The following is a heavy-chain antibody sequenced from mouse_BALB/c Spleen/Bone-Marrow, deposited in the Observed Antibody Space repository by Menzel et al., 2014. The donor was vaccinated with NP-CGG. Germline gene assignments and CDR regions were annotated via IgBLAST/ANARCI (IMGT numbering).Heavy chain of an antibody. Sequence: EVQLQQSGPELVKPGASVKISCKASGYSFTGYFMNWAKQSHGKSLEWIGRINPYNGDTFYNQKFKGKATLTVDKSSSTAHMELLSLTSEDSAVYYCGRSGYYGSSYFDVWGAGTTVTVSS. CDR3: GRSGYYGSSYFDV. J-gene: IGHJ1*01. D-gene: IGHD1-1*01. CDR2: INPYNGDT. CDR1: GYSFTGYF. V-gene: IGHV1-37*01.